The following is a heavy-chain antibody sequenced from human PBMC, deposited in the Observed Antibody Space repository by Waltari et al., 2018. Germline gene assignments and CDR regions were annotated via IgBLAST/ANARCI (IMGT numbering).Heavy chain of an antibody. CDR3: ARGRPAALSVNAFDI. D-gene: IGHD2-2*01. CDR2: INHSGST. J-gene: IGHJ3*02. Sequence: QVQLQQWGAGLLKPSETLSLTCAVYGGSFSGYYWSWIRQPPGKGLEWIGEINHSGSTNYNPSLKSRVTISVDTSKNQFSLKLSSVTAADTAVYYCARGRPAALSVNAFDIWGQGTMVIVSS. CDR1: GGSFSGYY. V-gene: IGHV4-34*02.